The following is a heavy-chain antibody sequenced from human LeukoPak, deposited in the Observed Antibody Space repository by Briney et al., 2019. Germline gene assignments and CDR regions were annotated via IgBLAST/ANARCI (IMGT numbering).Heavy chain of an antibody. CDR1: GFTFSSHW. V-gene: IGHV3-7*04. Sequence: AGGSLRLSCAAPGFTFSSHWMSWVRQAPGTGLEWVANINQDGSEKYYVDSVKGRFTISRDNVKTSLYLQMNSLRAEDTAVYYCAGGIITAGLDYWGQGILVTVSS. CDR2: INQDGSEK. D-gene: IGHD3-22*01. CDR3: AGGIITAGLDY. J-gene: IGHJ4*02.